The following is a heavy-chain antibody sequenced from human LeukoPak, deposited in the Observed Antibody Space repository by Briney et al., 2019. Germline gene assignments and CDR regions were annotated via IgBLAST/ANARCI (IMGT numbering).Heavy chain of an antibody. CDR1: GYTYTGYY. V-gene: IGHV1-2*02. D-gene: IGHD3-16*01. J-gene: IGHJ4*02. CDR3: ARLEGGVDY. CDR2: INPNSGGT. Sequence: GASVKVSCTPSGYTYTGYYMHWVRQAPGQRLEWMGWINPNSGGTNYAQKFQGRVTMTRDTSISTAYMELSRLRSDDTAVYYCARLEGGVDYWGQGTLVTVSS.